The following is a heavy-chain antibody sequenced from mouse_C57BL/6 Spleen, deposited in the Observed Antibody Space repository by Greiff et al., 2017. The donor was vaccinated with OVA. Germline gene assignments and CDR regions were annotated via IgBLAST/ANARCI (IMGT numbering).Heavy chain of an antibody. J-gene: IGHJ2*01. CDR1: GYTFTSYW. CDR2: IYPGSGST. D-gene: IGHD1-1*01. CDR3: ARGFDYYASSGNY. Sequence: HVQLQQPGAELVKPGASVKMSCKASGYTFTSYWITWVKQRPGQGLEWIGDIYPGSGSTNYNEKFKSKATLTVDTSSSTAYMQLSSLTSEDSAVYYCARGFDYYASSGNYWGQGTTLTVSS. V-gene: IGHV1-55*01.